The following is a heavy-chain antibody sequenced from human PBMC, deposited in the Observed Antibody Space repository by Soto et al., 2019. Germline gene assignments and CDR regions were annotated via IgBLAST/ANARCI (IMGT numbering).Heavy chain of an antibody. CDR2: IYYSRNT. J-gene: IGHJ4*02. Sequence: SETLSLTCTVSAGSISSSRYYWGWIRQPPGKGLEWIGNIYYSRNTYYNPSLKSRVTISVDTSKNQFSLKLSSVTAADTAVYYCASLSYAGTFDYWGQGTLVTVSS. D-gene: IGHD3-16*01. V-gene: IGHV4-39*01. CDR1: AGSISSSRYY. CDR3: ASLSYAGTFDY.